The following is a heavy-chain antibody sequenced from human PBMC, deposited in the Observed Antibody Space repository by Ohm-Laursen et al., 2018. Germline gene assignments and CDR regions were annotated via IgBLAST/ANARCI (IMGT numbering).Heavy chain of an antibody. CDR2: IYHSGST. CDR3: ARDSPYYYDSSASTGHFDY. J-gene: IGHJ4*02. Sequence: SQTLSLTCTVSGGSISSGDYYWSWIRQHPGKGLEWIGYIYHSGSTYYNPSLKSRVTISVDTSKNQFSLKLSSVTAADTAVYYCARDSPYYYDSSASTGHFDYWGQGTLVTVSS. D-gene: IGHD3-22*01. CDR1: GGSISSGDYY. V-gene: IGHV4-31*03.